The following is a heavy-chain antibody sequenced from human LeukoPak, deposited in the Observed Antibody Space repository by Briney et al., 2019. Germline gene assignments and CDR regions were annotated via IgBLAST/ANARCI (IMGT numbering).Heavy chain of an antibody. CDR1: GFTFDDYA. D-gene: IGHD2-2*01. CDR3: AKVNGYCSSTSCQGAFDI. J-gene: IGHJ3*02. Sequence: GRSLRLPCAASGFTFDDYAMHWVRQAPGKGLEWVSAISRNSGSIGYADSVKGRFTISRDNGKKSLYLQMNSLRAEDTALYYCAKVNGYCSSTSCQGAFDIWGQGTMVTVSS. CDR2: ISRNSGSI. V-gene: IGHV3-9*01.